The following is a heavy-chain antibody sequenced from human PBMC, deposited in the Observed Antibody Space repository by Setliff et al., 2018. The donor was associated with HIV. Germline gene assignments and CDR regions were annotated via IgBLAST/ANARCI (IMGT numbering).Heavy chain of an antibody. J-gene: IGHJ4*02. V-gene: IGHV4-34*01. CDR2: INHNKSS. Sequence: PSETLSLTCAVYGESLSDYYWSWIRQPPGKGLEWIGEINHNKSSDYNPSLKSRVTMSVDTSKNQFSLKVKSVTAADTAVYYCARAIVVKDYDSSGLFDYWGQGTLVTVSS. D-gene: IGHD3-22*01. CDR1: GESLSDYY. CDR3: ARAIVVKDYDSSGLFDY.